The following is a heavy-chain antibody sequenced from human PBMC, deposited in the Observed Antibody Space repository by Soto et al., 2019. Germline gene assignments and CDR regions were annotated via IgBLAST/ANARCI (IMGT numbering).Heavy chain of an antibody. CDR1: RYIFTAYS. CDR2: INPNNGAT. D-gene: IGHD1-1*01. V-gene: IGHV1-2*02. CDR3: ASHDPGARFDP. J-gene: IGHJ5*02. Sequence: QVQLVQSGAEVKKPGASVKVSCKAPRYIFTAYSMHWVRQAPGQGLEWMGWINPNNGATNYGLSFQGRVTMTRDTSISTAYMELSSLRSDDTAVYYCASHDPGARFDPWGQGTLVIVSS.